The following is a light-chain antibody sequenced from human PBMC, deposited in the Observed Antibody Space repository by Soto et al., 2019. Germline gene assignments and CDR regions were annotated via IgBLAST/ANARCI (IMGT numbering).Light chain of an antibody. CDR3: QQYDNLPLT. V-gene: IGKV1-5*01. Sequence: DIQMTQSPSILSAIVGDRVTITCRASQSISSWLAWYQQKPGKAPKLLIYDASNLESGVPSRFSGSGSGTEFTLTISNLQPEDIATYYCQQYDNLPLTFGQGTRLEIK. CDR1: QSISSW. CDR2: DAS. J-gene: IGKJ5*01.